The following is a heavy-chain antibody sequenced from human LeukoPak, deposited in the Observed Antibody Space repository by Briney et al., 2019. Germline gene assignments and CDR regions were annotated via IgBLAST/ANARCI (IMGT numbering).Heavy chain of an antibody. D-gene: IGHD3-22*01. CDR3: GRNYYDSSGYYYGNDY. J-gene: IGHJ4*02. Sequence: GGSLRLSCAASGFTFSSFEMNWVRQAPGKGLEWVSFISGDGNTIYYADSVKGRFTISRDNAKLSVYLQMNSLRAEDTAVYYCGRNYYDSSGYYYGNDYWGQGTLVTVSS. CDR2: ISGDGNTI. CDR1: GFTFSSFE. V-gene: IGHV3-48*03.